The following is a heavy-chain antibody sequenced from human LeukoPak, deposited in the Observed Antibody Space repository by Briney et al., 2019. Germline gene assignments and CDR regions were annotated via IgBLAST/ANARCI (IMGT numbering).Heavy chain of an antibody. CDR2: ISYDGSNK. CDR3: ARESAYSSSWYVGILDC. Sequence: QPGRSLRLSCAASGFTFSSYAMHWVRQAPGKGLEWVAVISYDGSNKYYADSVKGRFTISRDNSKNTLYLQMNSLRAEDTAVYYCARESAYSSSWYVGILDCWGQGTLVTVSS. D-gene: IGHD6-13*01. CDR1: GFTFSSYA. V-gene: IGHV3-30-3*01. J-gene: IGHJ4*02.